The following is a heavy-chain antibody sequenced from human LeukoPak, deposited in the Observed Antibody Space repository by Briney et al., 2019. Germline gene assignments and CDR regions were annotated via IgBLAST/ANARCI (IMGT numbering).Heavy chain of an antibody. Sequence: SETLSLTCTVSSASISTYYWSWIRQPPGKGLEWIGYIYHSGTSNYNPSLKSRVTISLDTSKNQFSLKVISMTAADTAAYYCTKSDGYGLIRICGRGTMVTVSS. CDR1: SASISTYY. D-gene: IGHD3-10*01. CDR2: IYHSGTS. V-gene: IGHV4-59*12. CDR3: TKSDGYGLIRI. J-gene: IGHJ3*02.